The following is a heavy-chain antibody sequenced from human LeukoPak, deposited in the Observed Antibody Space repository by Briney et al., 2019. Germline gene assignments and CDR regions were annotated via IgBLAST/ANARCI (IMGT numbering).Heavy chain of an antibody. CDR3: AVRFDY. CDR1: GFTFSSYA. J-gene: IGHJ4*02. Sequence: GGSLRLSCAASGFTFSSYAMNWVRQAPGKGLEWISYITNSGSAIYYADSVKGRFTISRDNAKNSLSLQMDSLRAEDTAVYYCAVRFDYWGQGTLVTVSS. CDR2: ITNSGSAI. V-gene: IGHV3-48*03.